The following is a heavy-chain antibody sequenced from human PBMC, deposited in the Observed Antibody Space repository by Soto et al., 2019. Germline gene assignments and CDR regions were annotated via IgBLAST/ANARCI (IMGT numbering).Heavy chain of an antibody. CDR3: ARYKSNYYYGMDV. CDR1: GASITYYY. V-gene: IGHV4-59*01. Sequence: PSETLSLTCAVSGASITYYYWNWIRQPPGRGLEWIGYIYYSGITNYNPSLKSRVTISVDTSKNQFSLKLSSVTAADTAVYYCARYKSNYYYGMDVWGQGTTVTVSS. CDR2: IYYSGIT. J-gene: IGHJ6*02. D-gene: IGHD1-20*01.